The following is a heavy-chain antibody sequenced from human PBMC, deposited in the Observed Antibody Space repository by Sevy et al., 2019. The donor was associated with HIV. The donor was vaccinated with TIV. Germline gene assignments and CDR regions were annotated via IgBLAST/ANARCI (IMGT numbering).Heavy chain of an antibody. CDR2: VWYDGSYK. CDR3: ARDKLLPVMVSMVRGALSYYFDY. J-gene: IGHJ4*02. Sequence: GGSLILSCAASGFIFSDYGMHWVRHAPGKGLEWVAVVWYDGSYKYYTDSVKGRFTISRDNSNNMVFLQMNSLRAEDTAVYYCARDKLLPVMVSMVRGALSYYFDYWGQGTLVTVSS. V-gene: IGHV3-33*01. CDR1: GFIFSDYG. D-gene: IGHD3-10*01.